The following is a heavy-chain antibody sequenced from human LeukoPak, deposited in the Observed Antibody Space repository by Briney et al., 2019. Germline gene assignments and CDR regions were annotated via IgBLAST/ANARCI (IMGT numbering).Heavy chain of an antibody. CDR3: ARAVGCSGTTCHSAWGYYYYGMDV. D-gene: IGHD2-15*01. CDR2: ISYDGTNK. V-gene: IGHV3-30-3*01. Sequence: GSSLRLSCADSAFTFSSNAMHWVRQAPGKGLEWVAVISYDGTNKYYADSVKGRFTISRDTSKNTLFLQMNSLGDDDTAVYYRARAVGCSGTTCHSAWGYYYYGMDVWGQGTTVIVSS. J-gene: IGHJ6*02. CDR1: AFTFSSNA.